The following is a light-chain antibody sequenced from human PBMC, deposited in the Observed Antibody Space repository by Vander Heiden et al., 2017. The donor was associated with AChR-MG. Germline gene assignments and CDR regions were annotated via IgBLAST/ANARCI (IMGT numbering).Light chain of an antibody. V-gene: IGKV1-12*01. Sequence: DIQMTQSPSSVSASVGDRVTITCRASQGISSWLAWYQQIPGKAPKLMIYGASNLQRGVPSRFSGSGSGTDFTLTISSLQPEDFATYYCQQAYSIPFTFGPGTKVDIK. CDR1: QGISSW. J-gene: IGKJ3*01. CDR3: QQAYSIPFT. CDR2: GAS.